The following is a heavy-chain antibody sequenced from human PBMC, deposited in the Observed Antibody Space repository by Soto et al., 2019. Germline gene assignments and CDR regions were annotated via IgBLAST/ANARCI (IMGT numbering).Heavy chain of an antibody. V-gene: IGHV1-3*01. Sequence: AASVKVSCKTFGYTFTNYVLHWVRQAPGQGLEWMGWIDAGNGNTKYSQKLQDRLTISRDTSAATAYLDLSRLASEDTAVYYCARGRASWYWDFWGHGTLVTVSS. CDR1: GYTFTNYV. J-gene: IGHJ4*01. CDR3: ARGRASWYWDF. D-gene: IGHD2-8*02. CDR2: IDAGNGNT.